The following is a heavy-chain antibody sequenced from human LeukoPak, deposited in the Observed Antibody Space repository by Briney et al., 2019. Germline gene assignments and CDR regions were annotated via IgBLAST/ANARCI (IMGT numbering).Heavy chain of an antibody. J-gene: IGHJ3*02. CDR3: AREGDYGDYSRAFDI. CDR1: GFTFSSYG. Sequence: PGRSLRLSCAASGFTFSSYGMHWVRQAPGKGLEWVAVIWYDGSNKYYADSVKGRFTISRDNSKNTLYLQMNSLRAEDTAVYYCAREGDYGDYSRAFDIWGQGTIVTVSS. CDR2: IWYDGSNK. D-gene: IGHD4-17*01. V-gene: IGHV3-33*01.